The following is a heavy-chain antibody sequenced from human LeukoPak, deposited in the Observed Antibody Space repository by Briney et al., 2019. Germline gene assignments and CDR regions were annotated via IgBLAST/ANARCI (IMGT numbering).Heavy chain of an antibody. V-gene: IGHV4-4*07. D-gene: IGHD3-22*01. J-gene: IGHJ4*02. CDR3: VRLDSSGYYYLDY. CDR2: IYPSGST. Sequence: SETLSLTCTVSGGSISSYFWSWIRQPAGKGLEYIGRIYPSGSTNYNPSLKSRVTMSVDMSKNQFSLKLSSVTAADTAVYYCVRLDSSGYYYLDYWGQGTLVTVSS. CDR1: GGSISSYF.